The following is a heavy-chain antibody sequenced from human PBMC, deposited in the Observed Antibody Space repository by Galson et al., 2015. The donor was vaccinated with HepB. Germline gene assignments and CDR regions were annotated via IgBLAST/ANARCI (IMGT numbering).Heavy chain of an antibody. D-gene: IGHD3-10*01. Sequence: SLRLSCAASGFVFSNYWVNWVRQAPGKGLQWVANINPEGDNKFYADSVKGRFTISRDNAKNSLYLEMNSLRAEDTAVYYCARDSRRLWFGERRDAFDIWGQGTMVTVSS. J-gene: IGHJ3*02. CDR2: INPEGDNK. V-gene: IGHV3-7*01. CDR1: GFVFSNYW. CDR3: ARDSRRLWFGERRDAFDI.